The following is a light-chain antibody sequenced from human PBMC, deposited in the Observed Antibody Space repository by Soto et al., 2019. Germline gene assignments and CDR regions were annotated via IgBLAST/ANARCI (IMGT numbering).Light chain of an antibody. CDR3: QQYFNTPWT. J-gene: IGKJ1*01. V-gene: IGKV4-1*01. CDR2: WAS. Sequence: DIIMTQSPESLAVSLGERATINCKSSQSLLYRSKNKDYLAWYQQKPGQPPRLLIYWASTRESGVSDRFSGSGSGTDFTLTVTSMQAEDVAVYYCQQYFNTPWTFGQGTKVVIK. CDR1: QSLLYRSKNKDY.